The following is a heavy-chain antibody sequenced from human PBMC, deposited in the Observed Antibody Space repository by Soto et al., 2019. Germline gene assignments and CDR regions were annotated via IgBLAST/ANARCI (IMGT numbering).Heavy chain of an antibody. D-gene: IGHD3-3*01. CDR2: IYYSGST. CDR3: ASSTIFGVDPYYYYGMDV. V-gene: IGHV4-39*01. Sequence: SETLSLTCTVSGGSISSSSYYWGWIRQPPGKGLEWIGSIYYSGSTYYNPSLKSRVTISVDTSKNQFSLKLSSVTAADTAVYYCASSTIFGVDPYYYYGMDVWGQGXTVTVYS. J-gene: IGHJ6*02. CDR1: GGSISSSSYY.